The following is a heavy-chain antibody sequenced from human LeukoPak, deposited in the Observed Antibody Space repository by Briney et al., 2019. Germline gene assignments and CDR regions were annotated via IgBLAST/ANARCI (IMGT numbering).Heavy chain of an antibody. CDR3: ARSLVVGATYPYH. CDR2: INWNGGST. CDR1: GFTFDDYG. V-gene: IGHV3-20*04. J-gene: IGHJ5*02. D-gene: IGHD1-26*01. Sequence: GVSLRLFCAASGFTFDDYGMICVRQAPGKGLECVSGINWNGGSTGYADSVKGRFTISRDNAKNSLYLQLNSLRAEDTAVYYCARSLVVGATYPYHWGQGTLVTVSS.